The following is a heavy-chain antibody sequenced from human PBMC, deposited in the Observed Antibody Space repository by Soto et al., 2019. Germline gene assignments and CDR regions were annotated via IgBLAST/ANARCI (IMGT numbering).Heavy chain of an antibody. J-gene: IGHJ6*02. CDR2: ISYDGSDK. Sequence: GGSLRLSCAASGFTFKNHGMHWVRQAPGKGLEWLALISYDGSDKYYAGSVKGRFTISRDNSKNTLYLQMNSLRAEDTAVYYCAKDYQRLYYNYGMDVWGQGTTVTVSS. D-gene: IGHD2-2*01. CDR3: AKDYQRLYYNYGMDV. CDR1: GFTFKNHG. V-gene: IGHV3-30*18.